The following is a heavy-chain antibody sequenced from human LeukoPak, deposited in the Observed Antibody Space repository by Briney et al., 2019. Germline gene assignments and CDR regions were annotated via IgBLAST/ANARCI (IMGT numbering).Heavy chain of an antibody. Sequence: GASVKVSCKASGYTFTSYDINWVRQDTGQGLEWMGWMNPNSGNTGYAQKFQGRVTMTRNTSISTAYMELSSLRSEDTAVYYCARGFGEGYYYYMDVWGKGTTVTVSS. D-gene: IGHD3-16*01. CDR3: ARGFGEGYYYYMDV. CDR2: MNPNSGNT. CDR1: GYTFTSYD. V-gene: IGHV1-8*01. J-gene: IGHJ6*03.